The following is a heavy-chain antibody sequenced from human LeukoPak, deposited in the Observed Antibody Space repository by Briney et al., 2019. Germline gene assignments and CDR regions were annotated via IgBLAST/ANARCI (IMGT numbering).Heavy chain of an antibody. J-gene: IGHJ4*02. CDR2: IIPIFGTA. CDR3: ASVLPGGILTGYRYYFDY. V-gene: IGHV1-69*05. CDR1: GGTFSSYA. Sequence: GASVKVSCKASGGTFSSYAISWVRQAPGQGLEWMGRIIPIFGTANYAQKFQGRITITTDESTSTACMELSSLRSEDTAVYYCASVLPGGILTGYRYYFDYWGQGTLVTVSS. D-gene: IGHD3-9*01.